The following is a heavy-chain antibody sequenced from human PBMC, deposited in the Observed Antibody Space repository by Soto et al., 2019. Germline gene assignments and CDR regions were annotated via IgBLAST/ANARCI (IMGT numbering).Heavy chain of an antibody. V-gene: IGHV4-31*03. Sequence: PSETLSLTCTFSVVSISSGGYYCSWIRQHPWKGLEWIGYIYYSGSTYYNPSLKSRVTISVDTSKNQFSLKLSSVTAADTAVYYCARAISYDSSGYYYAAFHYWGQGTLHTVSS. CDR3: ARAISYDSSGYYYAAFHY. J-gene: IGHJ4*02. CDR2: IYYSGST. D-gene: IGHD3-22*01. CDR1: VVSISSGGYY.